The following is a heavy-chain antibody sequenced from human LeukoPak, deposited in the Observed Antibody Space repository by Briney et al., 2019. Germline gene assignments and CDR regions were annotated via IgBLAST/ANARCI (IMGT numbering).Heavy chain of an antibody. J-gene: IGHJ3*02. CDR1: GYSLTSNY. Sequence: ASVKVSCKASGYSLTSNYMHWVRQAPGQGLEWVGLINPTGTSTTYAQKFQGRVTMTRDMSTTTDYMELSSLRSEDTAVYYCARAGISSGYDAFDIWGQGTMVTVSS. V-gene: IGHV1-46*01. CDR3: ARAGISSGYDAFDI. CDR2: INPTGTST. D-gene: IGHD3-22*01.